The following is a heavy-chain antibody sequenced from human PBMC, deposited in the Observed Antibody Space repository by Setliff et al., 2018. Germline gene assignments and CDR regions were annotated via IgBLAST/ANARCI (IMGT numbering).Heavy chain of an antibody. J-gene: IGHJ2*01. V-gene: IGHV1-8*02. CDR1: GYTFTDFG. CDR2: INPKSGGA. Sequence: ASVQVSCKASGYTFTDFGINWVRQAPGQGLEWMGWINPKSGGANYAQKFQGRVTMTRNTSISTAYMELISLRSEDTAVYYCARGRASGGYFEVWYSDLWGRGTLVTVSS. CDR3: ARGRASGGYFEVWYSDL. D-gene: IGHD3-22*01.